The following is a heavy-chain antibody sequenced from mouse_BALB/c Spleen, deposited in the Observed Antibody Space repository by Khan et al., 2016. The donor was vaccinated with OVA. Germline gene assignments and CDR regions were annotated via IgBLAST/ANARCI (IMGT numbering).Heavy chain of an antibody. CDR2: ISYSGVT. J-gene: IGHJ2*01. CDR1: GYSITSGYA. D-gene: IGHD1-1*01. Sequence: EVQLQESGPGLVKPSQSLSLTCTVTGYSITSGYAWNWIRQFPGNKLEWMGYISYSGVTSYNPSLKSRISITRDTSKNQFFLLLNSLTTEDTATYYCARGNYYGYYFDYWGQGTTLTVSS. V-gene: IGHV3-2*02. CDR3: ARGNYYGYYFDY.